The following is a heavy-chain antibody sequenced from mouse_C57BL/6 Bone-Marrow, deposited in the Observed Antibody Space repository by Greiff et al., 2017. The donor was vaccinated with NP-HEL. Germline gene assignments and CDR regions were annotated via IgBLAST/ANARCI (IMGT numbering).Heavy chain of an antibody. CDR1: GYAFSSYW. Sequence: QVQLKQSGAELVKPGASVKISCKASGYAFSSYWMNWVKQRPGKGLEWIGQIYPGDGDTNYNGKFKGKATLTADKSSSTAYMQLSSLTSEDSAVYFCARWAVGSYGWYFDVWGTGTTVTVSS. V-gene: IGHV1-80*01. CDR3: ARWAVGSYGWYFDV. J-gene: IGHJ1*03. D-gene: IGHD1-1*02. CDR2: IYPGDGDT.